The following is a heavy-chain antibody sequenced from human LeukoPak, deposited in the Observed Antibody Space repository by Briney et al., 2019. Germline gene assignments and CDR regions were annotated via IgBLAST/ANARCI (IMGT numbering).Heavy chain of an antibody. CDR3: ARGYSSSQFDY. Sequence: GGSLRLSCAASGFTFSSYWMHWVRQAPGKGLVWVSRINSDGSSTSYADSVKGRFTISRDNARNTLYLQMNSLRADDTAVYFCARGYSSSQFDYWGQGTLVTVSS. CDR2: INSDGSST. J-gene: IGHJ4*02. D-gene: IGHD6-13*01. V-gene: IGHV3-74*01. CDR1: GFTFSSYW.